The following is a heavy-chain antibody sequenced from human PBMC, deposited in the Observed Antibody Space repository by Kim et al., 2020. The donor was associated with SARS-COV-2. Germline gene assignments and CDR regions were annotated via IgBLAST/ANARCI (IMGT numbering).Heavy chain of an antibody. D-gene: IGHD3-10*01. J-gene: IGHJ5*02. CDR3: ARRITMGRGIIIAWFDP. V-gene: IGHV3-11*03. Sequence: GRFTSSRDNATNSLYLQMNSLRAEDTAVYYCARRITMGRGIIIAWFDPWGQGTLVTVSS.